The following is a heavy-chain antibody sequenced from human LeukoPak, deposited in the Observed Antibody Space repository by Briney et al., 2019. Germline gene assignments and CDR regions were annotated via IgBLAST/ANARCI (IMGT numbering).Heavy chain of an antibody. Sequence: GGSLRLSCAASGFTFSSYAMSWVRQAPGKGLEWASAISGSGGSTYYADSVKGRFTISRDNSKNTLYLQMNSLRAEDTAVYYCAKANVWGSYRYYFDYWGQGTLVTVSS. D-gene: IGHD3-16*02. CDR3: AKANVWGSYRYYFDY. J-gene: IGHJ4*02. CDR2: ISGSGGST. CDR1: GFTFSSYA. V-gene: IGHV3-23*01.